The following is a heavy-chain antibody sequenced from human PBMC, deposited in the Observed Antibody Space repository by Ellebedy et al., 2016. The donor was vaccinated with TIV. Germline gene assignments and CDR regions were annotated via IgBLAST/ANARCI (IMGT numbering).Heavy chain of an antibody. V-gene: IGHV1-8*01. CDR3: ARPLTPGIAVAGLDY. CDR1: GYTFTSYD. D-gene: IGHD6-19*01. CDR2: MNPNSGNT. Sequence: ASVKVSCXASGYTFTSYDINWVRQATGEGLEWMGWMNPNSGNTGYIQKFQGRVTMTRNTSINTAYMELSSLRSEDTAVYYCARPLTPGIAVAGLDYWGQGTLVTVSS. J-gene: IGHJ4*02.